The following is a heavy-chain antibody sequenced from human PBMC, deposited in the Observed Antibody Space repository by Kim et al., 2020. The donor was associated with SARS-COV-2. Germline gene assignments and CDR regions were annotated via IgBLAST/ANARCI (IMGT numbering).Heavy chain of an antibody. Sequence: ASVKVSCKASGYTFTGYYMHWVRQAPGQGLEWMGWINPNSGGTNYAQKFQGRVTMTRDTSISTAYMELSRLRSDDTAVYYCALEAVAIVVVPAATWHYYGMDVWGQGTTVTVSS. V-gene: IGHV1-2*02. D-gene: IGHD2-2*01. CDR1: GYTFTGYY. CDR2: INPNSGGT. CDR3: ALEAVAIVVVPAATWHYYGMDV. J-gene: IGHJ6*02.